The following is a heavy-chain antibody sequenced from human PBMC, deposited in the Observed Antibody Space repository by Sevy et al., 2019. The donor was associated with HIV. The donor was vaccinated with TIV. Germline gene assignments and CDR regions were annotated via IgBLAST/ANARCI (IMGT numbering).Heavy chain of an antibody. CDR2: ISGSGGST. CDR3: AKEQRITMVRGSPYYGMDV. V-gene: IGHV3-23*01. Sequence: GVSLRLSCAASGFTFSSYAMSWVRQAPGKGLEWVSAISGSGGSTYYADSVKGRFTISRDNSKNTLYLQMNSLRAEDTAVYYCAKEQRITMVRGSPYYGMDVWGQGTTVTVSS. J-gene: IGHJ6*02. D-gene: IGHD3-10*01. CDR1: GFTFSSYA.